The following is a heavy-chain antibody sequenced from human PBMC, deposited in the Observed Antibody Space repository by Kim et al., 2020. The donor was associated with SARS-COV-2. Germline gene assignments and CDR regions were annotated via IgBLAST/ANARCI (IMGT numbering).Heavy chain of an antibody. CDR1: GFTVSNND. CDR3: ARWGGGYDAGYWLYY. V-gene: IGHV3-53*01. D-gene: IGHD5-12*01. CDR2: IYSDGPT. J-gene: IGHJ4*02. Sequence: GGSLRLSCAVSGFTVSNNDMNWVRQAPGKGLEWVAVIYSDGPTYYTDSVTGRFSISRDTSQNTVYLQMNSLRPEDTAVYYCARWGGGYDAGYWLYYWGQGALVTVSP.